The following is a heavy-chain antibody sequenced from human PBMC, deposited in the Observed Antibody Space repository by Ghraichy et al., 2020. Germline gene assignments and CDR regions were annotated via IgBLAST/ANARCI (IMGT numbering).Heavy chain of an antibody. D-gene: IGHD1-26*01. CDR3: AKKTRGTSYPFDF. Sequence: GSLRLSCAASGFTFSSYAMTWVRQAPGKGLEWVSSIIGSGDNTYYPDSVKGRFTISRDNSKNTLYLQMDSLRAEDTAVYYCAKKTRGTSYPFDFWGQGTLVTVSS. CDR2: IIGSGDNT. J-gene: IGHJ4*02. V-gene: IGHV3-23*01. CDR1: GFTFSSYA.